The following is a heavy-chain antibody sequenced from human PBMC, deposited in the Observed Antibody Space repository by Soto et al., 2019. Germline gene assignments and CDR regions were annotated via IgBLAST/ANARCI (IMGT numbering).Heavy chain of an antibody. J-gene: IGHJ6*02. CDR3: ARDLDSHYYYGMDV. Sequence: QVQLVQSGAEVKRPGASVKVSCKAPGYMFTSYGISWVRQAPGQGLEWMGWISAHTGNTVYAQKFQGRVTMTTDTSTSTAYMELKSLRSDDTAVYYCARDLDSHYYYGMDVWGQGTTVTVSS. CDR1: GYMFTSYG. CDR2: ISAHTGNT. D-gene: IGHD4-4*01. V-gene: IGHV1-18*01.